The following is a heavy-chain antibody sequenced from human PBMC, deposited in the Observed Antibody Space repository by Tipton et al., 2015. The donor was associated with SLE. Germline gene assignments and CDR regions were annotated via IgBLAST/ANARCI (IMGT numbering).Heavy chain of an antibody. CDR2: IYYSGST. V-gene: IGHV4-59*01. CDR1: GGSISSYY. J-gene: IGHJ5*02. CDR3: ARGSSSSWFDP. Sequence: GLVKPSETLSLTCTVSGGSISSYYWSWIRQPPGKGLEWIGYIYYSGSTNYNPSLKSRVTISVDTSKNQFSLKLSSVTAADTAVYYCARGSSSSWFDPWGQGTLVTVSS. D-gene: IGHD6-6*01.